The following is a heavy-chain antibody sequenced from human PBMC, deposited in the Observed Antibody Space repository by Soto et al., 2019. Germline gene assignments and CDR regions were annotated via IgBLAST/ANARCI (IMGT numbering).Heavy chain of an antibody. V-gene: IGHV3-48*02. CDR2: INPGSTTR. CDR3: VRAWSGHSYGYFC. J-gene: IGHJ4*02. CDR1: VLTFTPYN. D-gene: IGHD5-18*01. Sequence: VGSLRLSCAFSVLTFTPYNFNWVRHSPGKGLEWISFINPGSTTRHYADSVKGRFTISRDNAKNSLYLQMDSLTDADAAVYYCVRAWSGHSYGYFCWGQGTLVNVSS.